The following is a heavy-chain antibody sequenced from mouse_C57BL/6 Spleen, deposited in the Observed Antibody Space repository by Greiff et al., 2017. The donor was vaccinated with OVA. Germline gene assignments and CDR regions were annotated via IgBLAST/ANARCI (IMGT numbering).Heavy chain of an antibody. Sequence: EVKLMESGPGLVKPSQSLSLTCSVTGYSITSGYYWNWIRQFPGNKLEWMGYISYDGSNNYNPSLKNRISITRDTSKNQFFLKLNSVTTEDTATYYCAREEELIDFDYWGQGTTLTVSS. J-gene: IGHJ2*01. CDR2: ISYDGSN. CDR3: AREEELIDFDY. V-gene: IGHV3-6*01. CDR1: GYSITSGYY.